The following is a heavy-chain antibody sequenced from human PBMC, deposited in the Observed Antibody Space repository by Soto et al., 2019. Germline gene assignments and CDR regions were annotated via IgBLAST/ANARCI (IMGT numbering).Heavy chain of an antibody. CDR2: ISPSGGST. D-gene: IGHD5-18*01. V-gene: IGHV1-46*01. J-gene: IGHJ5*02. Sequence: QVQLVQSGAEVKKPGASVKVSCKASGYSFITYYMHWVRQAPGQGLDWMGLISPSGGSTSYAQNFQGRVTMARDTSTSTVYRELSSLRSEDTAVYYCARDYRKSDETAMLRFDPWGQGTLVTGSS. CDR3: ARDYRKSDETAMLRFDP. CDR1: GYSFITYY.